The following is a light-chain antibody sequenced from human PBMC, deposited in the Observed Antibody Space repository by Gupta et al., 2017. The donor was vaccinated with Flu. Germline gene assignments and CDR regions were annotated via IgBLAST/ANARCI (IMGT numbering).Light chain of an antibody. CDR2: VNT. CDR3: QSYDSSLTGYV. V-gene: IGLV1-40*01. Sequence: SVLTQPPSVSGATGQRVTISCTGISSNIGAGYDVHWYPQLPGTAPKLLIYVNTNRPSGVPDRFSGSKSGTSASLAITGLQAEDEADYYCQSYDSSLTGYVFGTGTKVTVL. J-gene: IGLJ1*01. CDR1: SSNIGAGYD.